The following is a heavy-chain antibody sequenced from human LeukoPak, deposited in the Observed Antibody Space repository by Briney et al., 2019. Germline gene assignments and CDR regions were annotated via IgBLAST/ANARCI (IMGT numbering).Heavy chain of an antibody. Sequence: ASVKVSCKASGYTFTGKFIHWVRQAPGQGLEWMGWIDPNSGGTDYAQKFRGRVTMTRDTSTSTAYMDLSSLISDDTAAYYCARDHEGLAYFDYWGQGTLVTVSS. J-gene: IGHJ4*02. CDR3: ARDHEGLAYFDY. D-gene: IGHD3/OR15-3a*01. V-gene: IGHV1-2*02. CDR2: IDPNSGGT. CDR1: GYTFTGKF.